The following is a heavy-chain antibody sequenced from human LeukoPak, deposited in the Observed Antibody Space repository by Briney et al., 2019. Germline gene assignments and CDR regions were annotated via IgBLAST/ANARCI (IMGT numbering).Heavy chain of an antibody. J-gene: IGHJ2*01. CDR3: ARWAISGVVVVAATHPTDWYFDL. D-gene: IGHD2-15*01. V-gene: IGHV3-33*01. CDR2: IWYDGSNK. CDR1: GFTFSSYG. Sequence: GGSLRLSCAASGFTFSSYGMHWVRQAPGKGLEWVAVIWYDGSNKYYADSVKGRFTISRDNSKNTLYLQMNSLRAEDTAVYYCARWAISGVVVVAATHPTDWYFDLWGRGTLVTVSS.